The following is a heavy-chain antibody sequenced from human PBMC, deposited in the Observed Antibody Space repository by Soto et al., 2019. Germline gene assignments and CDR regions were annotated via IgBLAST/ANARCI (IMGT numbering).Heavy chain of an antibody. CDR3: ASHPFTWQFYY. Sequence: SETLSLTCTVSGGSINNYYWSWIRQPPEKGLEWIGYIYYSGSTNYNPSLKSRVTISVDTSKNHFSLKLSSVTAADTAVYYCASHPFTWQFYYWGQGTLVPVSS. J-gene: IGHJ4*02. CDR1: GGSINNYY. V-gene: IGHV4-59*08. CDR2: IYYSGST.